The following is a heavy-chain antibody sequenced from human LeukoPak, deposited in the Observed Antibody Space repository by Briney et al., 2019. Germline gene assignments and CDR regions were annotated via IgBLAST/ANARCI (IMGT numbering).Heavy chain of an antibody. CDR1: GGSVSSGSYY. Sequence: SETLSLTCTVSGGSVSSGSYYWSWLRQPPGKGLEWIGYIYYSGSTNYNPSLKSRVTISVDTSKNQFSLKLTSVAAADTAVYYCARGHSSGRIIDYWGQGSLVTVSS. V-gene: IGHV4-61*01. D-gene: IGHD3-22*01. CDR3: ARGHSSGRIIDY. J-gene: IGHJ4*02. CDR2: IYYSGST.